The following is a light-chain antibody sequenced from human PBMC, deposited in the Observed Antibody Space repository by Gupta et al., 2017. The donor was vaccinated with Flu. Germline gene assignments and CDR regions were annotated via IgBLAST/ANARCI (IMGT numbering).Light chain of an antibody. J-gene: IGLJ3*02. Sequence: QSALTQPRSVSGSPGQSVTIACTGTSSDVGNYNYVSWYQQHPGKAPKLMIYDVNKRPSGVPDRFSGSKSGNTASLTISGLRADDETDYYCCSYAGSYTWLFGGGTKLTVL. V-gene: IGLV2-11*01. CDR3: CSYAGSYTWL. CDR1: SSDVGNYNY. CDR2: DVN.